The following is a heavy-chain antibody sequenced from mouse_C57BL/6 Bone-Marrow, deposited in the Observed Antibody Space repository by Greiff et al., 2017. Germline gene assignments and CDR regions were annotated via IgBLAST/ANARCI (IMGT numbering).Heavy chain of an antibody. CDR3: ARNGDLLWLRRGYYFDY. Sequence: QVQLQQSGPGLVAPSQSLSITCTVSGFSLTSYAISWVRQPPGKGLEWLGVIWTGGGTNYNSALKSRLSISKDNSKSQVFLKMNSLQTDDTARYYCARNGDLLWLRRGYYFDYWGQGTTLTVSS. D-gene: IGHD2-9*01. CDR1: GFSLTSYA. CDR2: IWTGGGT. V-gene: IGHV2-9-1*01. J-gene: IGHJ2*01.